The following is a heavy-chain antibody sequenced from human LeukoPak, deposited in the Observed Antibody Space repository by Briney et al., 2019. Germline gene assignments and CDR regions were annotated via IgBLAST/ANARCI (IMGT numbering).Heavy chain of an antibody. J-gene: IGHJ3*02. D-gene: IGHD3-10*01. V-gene: IGHV4-38-2*02. Sequence: SETLSLTCTVSGYSISSDYYWGWIRQPPGKGLEWIGSTHHSGRTYYNPSLKSRVTISVDTSKNQFPLKLSSVTAADTAVYYCAKSNGYGLVDIWGQGTMVTVSS. CDR1: GYSISSDYY. CDR3: AKSNGYGLVDI. CDR2: THHSGRT.